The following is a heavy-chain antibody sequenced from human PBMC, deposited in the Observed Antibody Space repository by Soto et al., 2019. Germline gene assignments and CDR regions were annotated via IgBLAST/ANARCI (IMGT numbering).Heavy chain of an antibody. CDR1: GFTFSTYS. D-gene: IGHD6-19*01. CDR3: ARVDQRGVAVAGMGVDC. CDR2: ISSSSGYI. Sequence: EVQLVESGGGLVKPGGSLRLSCAASGFTFSTYSMNWVRQAPGKGLEWVSSISSSSGYIYYSDSVQGRFTISRDNAKSSLYLQMNSLRADDTAVYYCARVDQRGVAVAGMGVDCWGQGTLVTVSS. V-gene: IGHV3-21*01. J-gene: IGHJ4*02.